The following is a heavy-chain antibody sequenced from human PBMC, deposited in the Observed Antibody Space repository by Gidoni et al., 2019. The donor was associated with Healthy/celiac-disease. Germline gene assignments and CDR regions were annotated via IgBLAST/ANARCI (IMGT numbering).Heavy chain of an antibody. Sequence: EVQLVESGGGLVQPGRSLRLSCAASGFTFDDYAMHWVRQAPGKGLEWVSGISWNSGSIGYADSVKGRFTISRDNAKNSLYLQMNSLRAEDTALYYCASSRVQLWLSPMFDYWGQGTLVTVSS. CDR3: ASSRVQLWLSPMFDY. CDR2: ISWNSGSI. V-gene: IGHV3-9*01. D-gene: IGHD5-18*01. J-gene: IGHJ4*02. CDR1: GFTFDDYA.